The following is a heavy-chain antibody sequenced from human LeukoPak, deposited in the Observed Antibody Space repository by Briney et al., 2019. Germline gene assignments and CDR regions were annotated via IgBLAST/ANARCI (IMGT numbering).Heavy chain of an antibody. V-gene: IGHV4-34*01. J-gene: IGHJ3*02. D-gene: IGHD3-10*01. CDR1: GGSFSGYY. CDR3: ARHGKIRTLYYGSGRPTPNAFDI. CDR2: IYYSGST. Sequence: SETLSLTCAVYGGSFSGYYWNWIRQPPGKGLEWIGSIYYSGSTYYNPSLKSRVTISVDTSKNQFSLKLSSVTAADTAVYYCARHGKIRTLYYGSGRPTPNAFDIWGQGTMVTVSS.